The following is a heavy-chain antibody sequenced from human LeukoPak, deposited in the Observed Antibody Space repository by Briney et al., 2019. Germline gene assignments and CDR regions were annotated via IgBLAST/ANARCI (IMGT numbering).Heavy chain of an antibody. D-gene: IGHD2-21*02. Sequence: SVKVSCKASGGAFSSYTISWVRQAPGQGLEWMGGIIPIFGTANYAQKFQGRVTITADESTGTAYMELSSLRCEDRAVYYCARATVVVTATDAFDIWGQGTMVTVSS. J-gene: IGHJ3*02. V-gene: IGHV1-69*01. CDR1: GGAFSSYT. CDR2: IIPIFGTA. CDR3: ARATVVVTATDAFDI.